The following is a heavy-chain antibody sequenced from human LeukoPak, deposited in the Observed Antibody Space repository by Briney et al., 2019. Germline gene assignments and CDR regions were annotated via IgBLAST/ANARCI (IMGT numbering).Heavy chain of an antibody. CDR2: ISDSGGRT. V-gene: IGHV3-23*01. CDR1: GFTLGNYG. D-gene: IGHD3-22*01. Sequence: PGGSLRLSCAVSGFTLGNYGMSWVRQAPGKGLEWVAGISDSGGRTNYADSVKGRFSISRDNPKNTLYLQMNSLRAEDTAVYFCAKRGVVIRVILVGFHKEANYFDSWGQGALVTVSS. CDR3: AKRGVVIRVILVGFHKEANYFDS. J-gene: IGHJ4*02.